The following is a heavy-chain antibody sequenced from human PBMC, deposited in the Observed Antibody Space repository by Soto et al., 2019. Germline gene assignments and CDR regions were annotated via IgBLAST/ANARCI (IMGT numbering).Heavy chain of an antibody. CDR2: ISWDGGST. CDR3: AKDKGVLDYYYYGMDV. Sequence: GGSLRLSCAASGFTFDDYAMHWVRQAPGKGLEWVSLISWDGGSTYYADSVKGRFTISRDNSKNSLYLQMNSLRAEDTALYYCAKDKGVLDYYYYGMDVWGQGTTVTVSS. J-gene: IGHJ6*02. CDR1: GFTFDDYA. D-gene: IGHD2-8*01. V-gene: IGHV3-43D*03.